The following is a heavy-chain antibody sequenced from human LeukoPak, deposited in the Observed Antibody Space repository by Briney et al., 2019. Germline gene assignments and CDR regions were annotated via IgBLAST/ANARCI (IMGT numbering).Heavy chain of an antibody. CDR2: ISGSGDTT. D-gene: IGHD3-22*01. CDR3: AKTPGYYDSSGYPTYYFDY. CDR1: EFTFNNYA. Sequence: GGSLRLSCAASEFTFNNYAMTWVRQAPGKGLEWVSTISGSGDTTHYTDSVKGRFTISRDNSKNTLYLQMNSLRAEDTAIYYCAKTPGYYDSSGYPTYYFDYWGQGTLVTVSS. V-gene: IGHV3-23*01. J-gene: IGHJ4*02.